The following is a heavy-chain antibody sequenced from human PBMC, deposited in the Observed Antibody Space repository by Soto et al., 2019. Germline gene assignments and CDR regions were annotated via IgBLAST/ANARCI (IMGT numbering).Heavy chain of an antibody. Sequence: GESLKISCKGSGYSFTSYWISWVRQMPGKGLEWMGRIDPSDSYTNYSPSFQGHVTISADKSISTAYLQWSSLKASDTAMYYCARQDITMVRGVIITNWFDPWGQGTLVTVSS. J-gene: IGHJ5*02. V-gene: IGHV5-10-1*01. CDR3: ARQDITMVRGVIITNWFDP. CDR2: IDPSDSYT. CDR1: GYSFTSYW. D-gene: IGHD3-10*01.